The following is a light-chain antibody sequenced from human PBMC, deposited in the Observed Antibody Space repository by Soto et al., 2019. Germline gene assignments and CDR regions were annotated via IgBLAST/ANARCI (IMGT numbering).Light chain of an antibody. CDR2: GNS. V-gene: IGLV1-40*01. CDR3: QSYDSSLSVV. Sequence: SVLTQPPSVSGAPGQRVTISCTGSSSNIGAGYDVHWYQQLPGTAPKLLIYGNSNRPSGVPDRFSGSKSGTSASLAITGLQAEYEAEYYCQSYDSSLSVVFGGGTKVTVL. CDR1: SSNIGAGYD. J-gene: IGLJ2*01.